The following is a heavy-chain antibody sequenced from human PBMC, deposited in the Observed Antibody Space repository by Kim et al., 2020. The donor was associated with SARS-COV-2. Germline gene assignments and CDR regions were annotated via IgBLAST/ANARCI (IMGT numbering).Heavy chain of an antibody. CDR2: ISWNSGSI. D-gene: IGHD6-13*01. CDR1: GFTFDDYA. Sequence: GGSLRLSCAASGFTFDDYAMHWVRQAPGKGLEWVSGISWNSGSIGYADSVKGRFTISRDNAKNSLYLQMNSLRAEDTALYYCAKDIWIASSSWYNAFDYWGQGTLVTVSS. J-gene: IGHJ4*02. CDR3: AKDIWIASSSWYNAFDY. V-gene: IGHV3-9*01.